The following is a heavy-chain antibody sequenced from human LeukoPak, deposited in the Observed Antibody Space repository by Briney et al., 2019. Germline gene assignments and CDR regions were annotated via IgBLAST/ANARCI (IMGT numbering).Heavy chain of an antibody. Sequence: ASVKVSCKASGYTFTGYYVYWERQAPGQGLEWMGRINPNNGDTNYAQKFQGRVTMTRDTSINIAYMELSRLRSDDTAMYYCVRDLSGITTTSRGDDYWGQGTLVTVSS. V-gene: IGHV1-2*06. D-gene: IGHD1-20*01. CDR3: VRDLSGITTTSRGDDY. CDR2: INPNNGDT. J-gene: IGHJ4*02. CDR1: GYTFTGYY.